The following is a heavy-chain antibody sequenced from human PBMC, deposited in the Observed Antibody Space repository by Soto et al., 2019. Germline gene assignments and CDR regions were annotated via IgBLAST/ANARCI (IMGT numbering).Heavy chain of an antibody. Sequence: GGSLRLSCVVSGFTFSSYWMSWVRQAPGKGLECVANIQQDGSEKYYVDSVKGRFTISRDNAKNLLYLQMNSLRAEDTAVYYCARVGVSMSGPRGALDYWGQGTLVTVSS. CDR3: ARVGVSMSGPRGALDY. CDR2: IQQDGSEK. V-gene: IGHV3-7*05. J-gene: IGHJ4*02. D-gene: IGHD2-8*01. CDR1: GFTFSSYW.